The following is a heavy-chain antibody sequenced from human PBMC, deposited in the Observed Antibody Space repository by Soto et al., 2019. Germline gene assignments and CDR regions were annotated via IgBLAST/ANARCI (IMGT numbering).Heavy chain of an antibody. Sequence: QVQLQQWGAGLLKPSETLSLTCAVYGGSFSSYYWSWIRQPPGKGLEWIGEINHSGSTNYNPSLKSRVTISVDTSMNQFSLKLSSVTAADTAVYYCARGGLVVPAAPAHDHFFDYWGQGTLVTVSS. CDR2: INHSGST. D-gene: IGHD2-2*01. J-gene: IGHJ4*02. CDR3: ARGGLVVPAAPAHDHFFDY. CDR1: GGSFSSYY. V-gene: IGHV4-34*01.